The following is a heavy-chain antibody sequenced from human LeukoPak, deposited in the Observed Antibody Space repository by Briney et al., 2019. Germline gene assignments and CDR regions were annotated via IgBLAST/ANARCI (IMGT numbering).Heavy chain of an antibody. CDR3: ARGQHSYGYFNGFDY. V-gene: IGHV4-61*01. Sequence: SETLSLTCTVSGGSISSSSYYWNWIRQPPGKGLEWIGYIYYSGSTNYNPSLESRVTMSVDTSKNQFSLKLSSVTAADTAVYYCARGQHSYGYFNGFDYWGQGTLVTVSS. J-gene: IGHJ4*02. D-gene: IGHD5-18*01. CDR2: IYYSGST. CDR1: GGSISSSSYY.